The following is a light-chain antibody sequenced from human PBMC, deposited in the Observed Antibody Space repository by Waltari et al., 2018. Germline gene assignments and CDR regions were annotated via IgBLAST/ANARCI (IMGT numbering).Light chain of an antibody. V-gene: IGKV3-15*01. CDR1: QSVSSN. Sequence: EMVMTQSPATLSVSPGERATLSCRASQSVSSNLAWYQQKPGQAPRLLIYGASTRATGIPARFSGSGSGTEFTLTISSLQSEDFALYYCQQYNNRPYTFGQGTKLEIK. CDR3: QQYNNRPYT. J-gene: IGKJ2*01. CDR2: GAS.